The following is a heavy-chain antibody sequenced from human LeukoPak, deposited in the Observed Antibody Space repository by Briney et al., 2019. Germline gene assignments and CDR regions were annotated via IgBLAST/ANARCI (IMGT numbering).Heavy chain of an antibody. CDR3: ARTHTVANDAFDI. Sequence: GGSLRLSCAAPQFTFSSYAMSWVRQAPGKGLEWVSGISSIGGSTVYADSVQGRFTISRDNSKNALYLQMNSLRAEDTAVYYCARTHTVANDAFDIWGQGTMVTVSS. D-gene: IGHD4-23*01. J-gene: IGHJ3*02. V-gene: IGHV3-23*01. CDR1: QFTFSSYA. CDR2: ISSIGGST.